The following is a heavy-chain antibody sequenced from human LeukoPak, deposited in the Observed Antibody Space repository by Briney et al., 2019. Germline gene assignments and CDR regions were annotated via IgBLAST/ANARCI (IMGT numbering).Heavy chain of an antibody. V-gene: IGHV1-24*01. J-gene: IGHJ4*02. Sequence: ASVKVSCKVSGYTLTELSMHWVRQAPGRGLEWMGGFDPEDGEAIYAQKFQGRVTMTEDTSTDTAYMELSSLRSEDTAVYYCARGDYCTNGVCFDYWGQGTLVTVSS. CDR2: FDPEDGEA. D-gene: IGHD2-8*01. CDR3: ARGDYCTNGVCFDY. CDR1: GYTLTELS.